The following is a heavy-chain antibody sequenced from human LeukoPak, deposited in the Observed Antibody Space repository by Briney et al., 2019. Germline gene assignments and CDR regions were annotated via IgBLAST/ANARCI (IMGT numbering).Heavy chain of an antibody. J-gene: IGHJ4*02. CDR3: AKPAGSHYYDSSGYYFDY. CDR2: ITTGGPNT. D-gene: IGHD3-22*01. CDR1: GFTFSSYT. V-gene: IGHV3-23*01. Sequence: GGSLRLSCTASGFTFSSYTMSWVRQAPGKGLKWVSTITTGGPNTYYADSVKGRFTVSRDDSKNTLYLQMNSLRAEDTAVYYCAKPAGSHYYDSSGYYFDYWGQGTLVTVSS.